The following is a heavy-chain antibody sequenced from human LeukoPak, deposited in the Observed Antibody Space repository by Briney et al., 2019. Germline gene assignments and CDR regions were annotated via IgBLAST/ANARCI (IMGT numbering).Heavy chain of an antibody. CDR3: ARRGGLKRGGSCFDY. CDR2: MNPNSGNT. Sequence: ASVKVSCKASGYTFTSYDINWVRQATGQGLEWMGWMNPNSGNTGYAQKFQGRVTMARNTSISTAYMELSSLRSEDTAVYYCARRGGLKRGGSCFDYWGQGTLVTVSS. V-gene: IGHV1-8*01. J-gene: IGHJ4*02. D-gene: IGHD2-15*01. CDR1: GYTFTSYD.